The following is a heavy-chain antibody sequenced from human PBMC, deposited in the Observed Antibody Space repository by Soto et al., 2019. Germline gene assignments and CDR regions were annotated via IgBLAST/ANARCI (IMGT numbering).Heavy chain of an antibody. V-gene: IGHV3-30*18. CDR2: ISYDGSNK. Sequence: GGSLRLSCAASGFTFSNYGIHWVRQAPGKGLEWVAFISYDGSNKYYADSVKGRFTISRDDSKNTLSLQMNNLRGEDTALYYCAKDGRTLLAVPYSLDYWGQGTLVTVSS. CDR3: AKDGRTLLAVPYSLDY. J-gene: IGHJ4*02. D-gene: IGHD2-21*01. CDR1: GFTFSNYG.